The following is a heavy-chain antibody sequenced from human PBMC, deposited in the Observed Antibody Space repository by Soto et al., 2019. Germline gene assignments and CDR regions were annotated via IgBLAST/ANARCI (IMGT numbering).Heavy chain of an antibody. V-gene: IGHV2-70*01. CDR1: VFSLSTSGMC. CDR2: IDWDDDK. J-gene: IGHJ4*02. D-gene: IGHD3-10*01. Sequence: SGPTLVNPTQTLTLTCTFSVFSLSTSGMCVSWIRQPPGKALEWLALIDWDDDKYYSTSLKTRLTISKDTSKNQVVLTMTNMDPVDTATYYCARISMVRGVIILFDYWGQGTLVTVSS. CDR3: ARISMVRGVIILFDY.